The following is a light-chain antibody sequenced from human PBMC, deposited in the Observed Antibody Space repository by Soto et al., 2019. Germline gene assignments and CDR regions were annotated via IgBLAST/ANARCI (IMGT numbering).Light chain of an antibody. V-gene: IGKV3-15*01. CDR1: QSLSFN. CDR2: AAS. J-gene: IGKJ1*01. CDR3: QQYYRWPQT. Sequence: IVMTQSRATLSVSPGERATLSCRPSQSLSFNLAWYQQKPGQAPRLLIYAASTRATGIPARFSGSGPGTEFTLTISSLQSEDFAVYYCQQYYRWPQTFGQGTKVDIK.